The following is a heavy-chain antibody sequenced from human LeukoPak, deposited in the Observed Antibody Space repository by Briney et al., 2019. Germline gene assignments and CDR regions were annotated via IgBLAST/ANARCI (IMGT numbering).Heavy chain of an antibody. CDR2: ISAYNGNT. CDR1: GYTFTSYG. V-gene: IGHV1-18*01. D-gene: IGHD3-22*01. CDR3: AAYDSSGYYPYYYYGMDV. J-gene: IGHJ6*02. Sequence: ASVKVSCKASGYTFTSYGISWVRQAPGQGLEWMGWISAYNGNTNYAQKLQGRVTMTTDTSTSTAYMELRSLRSDDTAVYYCAAYDSSGYYPYYYYGMDVWGQGTTVTVSS.